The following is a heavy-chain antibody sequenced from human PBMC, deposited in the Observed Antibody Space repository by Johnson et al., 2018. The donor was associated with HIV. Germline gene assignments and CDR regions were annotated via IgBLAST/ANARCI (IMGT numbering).Heavy chain of an antibody. J-gene: IGHJ3*02. CDR1: GFTFSSYS. V-gene: IGHV3-30-3*01. Sequence: QMQLVESGGGVVQPGRSLRLSCAASGFTFSSYSMHWVRQAPGKGLEWVAVISYDGSNKYYADSVKGRFTISRDNSKNTLYLQMNSLRAEDTAVYYCARSRSTRIAADAFDIWGQGTIVTVSS. CDR3: ARSRSTRIAADAFDI. D-gene: IGHD6-13*01. CDR2: ISYDGSNK.